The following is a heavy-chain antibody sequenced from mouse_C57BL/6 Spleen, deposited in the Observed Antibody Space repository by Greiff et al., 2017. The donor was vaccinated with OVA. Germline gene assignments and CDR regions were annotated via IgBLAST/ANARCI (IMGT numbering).Heavy chain of an antibody. CDR1: GYAFSSSW. CDR3: VHYSNYVYYFDY. Sequence: QVQLKQSGPELVKPGASVKISCKASGYAFSSSWMNWVKQRPGKGLEWIGRIYPGDGDTNYNGKFKGKATLTADKSSSTAYMQLSSLTSEDSAVYFCVHYSNYVYYFDYWGQGTTLTVSS. V-gene: IGHV1-82*01. J-gene: IGHJ2*01. D-gene: IGHD2-5*01. CDR2: IYPGDGDT.